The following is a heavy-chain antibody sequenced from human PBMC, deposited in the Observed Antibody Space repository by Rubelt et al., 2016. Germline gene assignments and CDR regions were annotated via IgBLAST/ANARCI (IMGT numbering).Heavy chain of an antibody. CDR3: VKGGDNYGDPGDY. D-gene: IGHD4-17*01. V-gene: IGHV3-64D*06. CDR2: ISSNGGST. Sequence: EYVSAISSNGGSTYYADSVKGRFTISRDNSKNTLYLQMSSLRAEDTAVYHCVKGGDNYGDPGDYWGQGTLVTVSS. J-gene: IGHJ4*02.